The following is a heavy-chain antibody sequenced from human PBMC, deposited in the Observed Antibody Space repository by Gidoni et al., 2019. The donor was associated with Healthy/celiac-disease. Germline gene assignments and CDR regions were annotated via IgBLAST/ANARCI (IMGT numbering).Heavy chain of an antibody. J-gene: IGHJ6*02. V-gene: IGHV4-59*01. D-gene: IGHD3-10*01. CDR2: IYYSGST. CDR3: ARDLGYYYGMDV. Sequence: QVQLQESGPGLVKPSETLSLTCTVSGGSISSYSWSWIRQPPGKGLEWIGYIYYSGSTNYNPSLKSRVTISVDTSKNQFSLKLSSVTAADTAVYYCARDLGYYYGMDVWGQGTTVTVSS. CDR1: GGSISSYS.